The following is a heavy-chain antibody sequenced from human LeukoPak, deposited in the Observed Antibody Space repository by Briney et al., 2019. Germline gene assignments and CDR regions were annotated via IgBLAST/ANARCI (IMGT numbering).Heavy chain of an antibody. CDR2: MSGSGGST. Sequence: PGGSLRLSCAASGFTFSRYAMSWVRQAPGKGLDWVSGMSGSGGSTYYADSVKGRFTISSDNSKNTLYLQMNSLRAEDTAVYYCAKDRRPFPYYYYYYMDVWGKGTTVTVSS. V-gene: IGHV3-23*01. D-gene: IGHD2-21*01. CDR1: GFTFSRYA. CDR3: AKDRRPFPYYYYYYMDV. J-gene: IGHJ6*03.